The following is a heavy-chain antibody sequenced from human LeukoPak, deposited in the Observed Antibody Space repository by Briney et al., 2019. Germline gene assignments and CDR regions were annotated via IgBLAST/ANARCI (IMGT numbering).Heavy chain of an antibody. J-gene: IGHJ4*02. CDR2: ISAYNGNT. Sequence: ASVKVSCKASGYTFTNYGISWVRQAPGQGLEWMGWISAYNGNTKYAQKLQGRVTMTTDTATSTAYMDLRSLTSDDTAVYYCARVGGSYLNYFDYWGQGTLVTVSS. D-gene: IGHD1-26*01. CDR3: ARVGGSYLNYFDY. CDR1: GYTFTNYG. V-gene: IGHV1-18*01.